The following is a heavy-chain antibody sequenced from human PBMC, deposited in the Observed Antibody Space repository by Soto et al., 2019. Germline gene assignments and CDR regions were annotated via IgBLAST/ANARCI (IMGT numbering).Heavy chain of an antibody. CDR3: ARVRVRGVIPHHYYYYGMDV. V-gene: IGHV4-34*01. CDR1: GGSFSGYY. Sequence: LSLTCAVYGGSFSGYYWSWIRQPPGKGLEWIGEINHSGSTNYNPSLKSRVTISVDTSKNQFSLKLSSVTAADTAVYYCARVRVRGVIPHHYYYYGMDVWGQGTTVTVSS. J-gene: IGHJ6*02. D-gene: IGHD3-10*01. CDR2: INHSGST.